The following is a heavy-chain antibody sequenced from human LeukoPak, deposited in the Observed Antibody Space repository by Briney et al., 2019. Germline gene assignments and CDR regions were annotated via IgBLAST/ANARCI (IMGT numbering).Heavy chain of an antibody. J-gene: IGHJ3*02. CDR3: ARSYDRLDAFDI. CDR2: ISYDGSNK. D-gene: IGHD3-22*01. V-gene: IGHV3-30*04. Sequence: SCKASGYTFTSYYMHWVRQAPGKGLEWVAVISYDGSNKYYADSVKGRFTISRDNSKNTLYLQMNSLRAEDTAVYYCARSYDRLDAFDIWGQGTMVTVSS. CDR1: GYTFTSYY.